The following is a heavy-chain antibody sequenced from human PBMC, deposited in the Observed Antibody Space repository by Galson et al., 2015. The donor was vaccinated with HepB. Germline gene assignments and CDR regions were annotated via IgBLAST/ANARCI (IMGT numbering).Heavy chain of an antibody. CDR3: AKEVTMVRGVIMRAWFDP. V-gene: IGHV3-23*01. CDR2: ISGSGGST. D-gene: IGHD3-10*01. Sequence: SLRLSCAASGFTFSSYAMSWVRQAPGKGLEWVSAISGSGGSTYYADSVKGRFTISRDNSKNTLYLQMNSLRAEDTAVYYCAKEVTMVRGVIMRAWFDPWGQGTLVTVSS. CDR1: GFTFSSYA. J-gene: IGHJ5*02.